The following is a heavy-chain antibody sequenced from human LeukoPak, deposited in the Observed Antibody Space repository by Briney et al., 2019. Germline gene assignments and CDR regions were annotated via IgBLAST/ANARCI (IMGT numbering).Heavy chain of an antibody. D-gene: IGHD5-18*01. CDR3: AKRFREIQLWNDYFDP. CDR2: ISGSGNST. V-gene: IGHV3-23*01. CDR1: GLIFSNYA. J-gene: IGHJ5*02. Sequence: PGGSLRLSCVASGLIFSNYAMTWVRQAPGKGLKWVSTISGSGNSTYYADSVRGRFTISRDNSKNTLYLQMNTLRAEDTAIYHCAKRFREIQLWNDYFDPWGQGTLVTVSS.